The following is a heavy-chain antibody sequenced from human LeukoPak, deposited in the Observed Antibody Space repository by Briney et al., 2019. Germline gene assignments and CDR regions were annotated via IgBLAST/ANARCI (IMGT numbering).Heavy chain of an antibody. V-gene: IGHV3-33*06. J-gene: IGHJ4*02. CDR2: IWYDGSNK. CDR1: GFTFSSYG. D-gene: IGHD6-19*01. Sequence: GRSLRLSCAASGFTFSSYGMHWVRQAPGKGLEWVAVIWYDGSNKYYADSVKGRFTISRDNSKNTLYLQMNSLRAEDTAVYYCAKSLATGWYVNEYWGQGTLVTVSS. CDR3: AKSLATGWYVNEY.